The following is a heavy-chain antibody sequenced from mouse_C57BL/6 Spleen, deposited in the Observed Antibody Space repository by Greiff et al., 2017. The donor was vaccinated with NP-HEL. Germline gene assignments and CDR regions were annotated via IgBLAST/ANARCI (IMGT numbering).Heavy chain of an antibody. CDR3: ARSGAYYNDFDY. CDR1: GYAFSSSW. Sequence: QVQLQQSGPELVKPGASVTISCKASGYAFSSSWMNWVKQRPGKGLEWLGRIYPGAGDTNYNGKFKGKATLTADKSSSTAYMQLSSLTSEDSAVSFCARSGAYYNDFDYWGQGTTLTVSS. J-gene: IGHJ2*01. V-gene: IGHV1-82*01. D-gene: IGHD2-12*01. CDR2: IYPGAGDT.